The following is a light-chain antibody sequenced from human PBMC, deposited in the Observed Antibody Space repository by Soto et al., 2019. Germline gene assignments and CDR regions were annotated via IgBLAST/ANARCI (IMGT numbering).Light chain of an antibody. Sequence: DIQMTQSPSTLSASVGDRVTITCRARQNINKWLSWYQQKPGKAPYLLIYKASNLQSGVPSRFSGSASGTEFTLTISSLQPDDIATYYCQQYETYPLTYGGGTKVEI. CDR2: KAS. CDR3: QQYETYPLT. V-gene: IGKV1-5*03. CDR1: QNINKW. J-gene: IGKJ4*01.